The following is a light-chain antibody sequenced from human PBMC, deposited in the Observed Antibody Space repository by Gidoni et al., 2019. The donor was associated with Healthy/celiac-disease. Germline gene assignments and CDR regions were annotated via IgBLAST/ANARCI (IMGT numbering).Light chain of an antibody. CDR2: GAS. V-gene: IGKV3-15*01. Sequence: EIVMTQSPATLSVSPGERATLSCRASQSVSSNLVWYQQKPVQAPRLLIYGASTRATGIPARFSGSGSGTEFTLTISSLQSEDFAVYYCQQYNNWPPWTFGQGTKVEIK. CDR1: QSVSSN. J-gene: IGKJ1*01. CDR3: QQYNNWPPWT.